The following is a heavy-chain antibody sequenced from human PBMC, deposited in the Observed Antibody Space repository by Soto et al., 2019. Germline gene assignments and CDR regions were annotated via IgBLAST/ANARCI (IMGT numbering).Heavy chain of an antibody. D-gene: IGHD3-16*01. CDR3: ASGGNWFDP. V-gene: IGHV4-59*01. J-gene: IGHJ5*02. Sequence: ETLSLTCNVSGGSISNYYWTWVRQSPEKGLEWIGYMYYNGNINYNPSLKSRVTISIDTPKNQFSLTLKSVTAADTAVYYCASGGNWFDPWGQGVLVTFSS. CDR1: GGSISNYY. CDR2: MYYNGNI.